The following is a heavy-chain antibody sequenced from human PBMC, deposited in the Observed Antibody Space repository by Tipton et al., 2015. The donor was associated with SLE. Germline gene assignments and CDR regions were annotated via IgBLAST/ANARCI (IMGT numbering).Heavy chain of an antibody. Sequence: RSLRLSCAASGFTFSSYGMHWGRQAPGKGLEWVAVIWYDGSNKYYADSVKGRFTISRDNSKNTLYLQMNSLRAEDTAVYYCAKDPRRYSSSWYFDYWGQGTLVTVSS. CDR1: GFTFSSYG. V-gene: IGHV3-30*18. CDR2: IWYDGSNK. D-gene: IGHD6-13*01. J-gene: IGHJ4*02. CDR3: AKDPRRYSSSWYFDY.